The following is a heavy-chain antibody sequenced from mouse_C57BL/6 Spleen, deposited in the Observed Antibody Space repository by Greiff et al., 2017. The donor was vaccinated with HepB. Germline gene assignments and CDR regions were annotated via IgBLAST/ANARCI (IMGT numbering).Heavy chain of an antibody. J-gene: IGHJ2*01. V-gene: IGHV1-54*01. CDR3: ARDGITTVVAHFDY. CDR1: GYAFTNYL. D-gene: IGHD1-1*01. CDR2: INPGSGGT. Sequence: VKLQESGAELVRPGTSVKVSCKASGYAFTNYLIEWVKQRPGQGLEWIGVINPGSGGTNYNEKFKGKATLTADKSSSTAYMQLSSLTSEDSAVYFCARDGITTVVAHFDYWGQGTTLTVSS.